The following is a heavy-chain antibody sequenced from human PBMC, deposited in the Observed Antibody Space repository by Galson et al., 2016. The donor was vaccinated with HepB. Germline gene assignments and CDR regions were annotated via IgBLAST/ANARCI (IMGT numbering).Heavy chain of an antibody. D-gene: IGHD2-21*02. V-gene: IGHV4-59*12. Sequence: SETLSLTCTVSGGSISSYYWSWIRRPPGKGLEWIGYIYYSGSTNYNPSLKSRVSISLDTSKNQFSLRLGSVTAADTGVYYCARVQKGVVVTWFYYCVDVWGKGTTVTVSS. CDR1: GGSISSYY. CDR3: ARVQKGVVVTWFYYCVDV. J-gene: IGHJ6*03. CDR2: IYYSGST.